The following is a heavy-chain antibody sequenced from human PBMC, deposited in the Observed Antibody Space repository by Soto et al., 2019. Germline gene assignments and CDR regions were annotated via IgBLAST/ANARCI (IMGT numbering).Heavy chain of an antibody. CDR2: FDPEDGET. Sequence: ASVKVSCKVSGYTLTELSMHWVRQAPGKGLEWMGGFDPEDGETIYAQKFQGRVTMTEDTSTDTAYMELSSLRSEDTAVYYCATGYCSSTSCYGPDAFDIWGQGTMVTVSS. J-gene: IGHJ3*02. CDR1: GYTLTELS. CDR3: ATGYCSSTSCYGPDAFDI. D-gene: IGHD2-2*01. V-gene: IGHV1-24*01.